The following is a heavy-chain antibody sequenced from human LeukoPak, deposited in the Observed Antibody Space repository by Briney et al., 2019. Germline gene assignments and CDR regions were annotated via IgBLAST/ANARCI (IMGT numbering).Heavy chain of an antibody. Sequence: SVKVSCKASGGTFSNYAISWVRQAPGQGLEWMGGIIPIFRTGNYAQRFQGRVTITADESTSTAYMELSSLRSEDMAVYYCARAAVAGTNYYYMDVWGKGTTVTVSS. V-gene: IGHV1-69*13. CDR2: IIPIFRTG. J-gene: IGHJ6*03. D-gene: IGHD6-19*01. CDR1: GGTFSNYA. CDR3: ARAAVAGTNYYYMDV.